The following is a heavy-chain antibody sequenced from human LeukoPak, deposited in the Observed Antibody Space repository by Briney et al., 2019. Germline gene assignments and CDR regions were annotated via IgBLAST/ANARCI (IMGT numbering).Heavy chain of an antibody. CDR1: GGSFSGYY. CDR2: INHSGST. Sequence: SETPSLTCAVYGGSFSGYYWSWIRQPPGKRLEWIGEINHSGSTNYNPSLKSRVTISVDTSKNQFSLKLSSVTAADTAVYYCARRPGFTIFGVVPYYMDVWGKGTTVTVSS. CDR3: ARRPGFTIFGVVPYYMDV. J-gene: IGHJ6*03. V-gene: IGHV4-34*01. D-gene: IGHD3-3*01.